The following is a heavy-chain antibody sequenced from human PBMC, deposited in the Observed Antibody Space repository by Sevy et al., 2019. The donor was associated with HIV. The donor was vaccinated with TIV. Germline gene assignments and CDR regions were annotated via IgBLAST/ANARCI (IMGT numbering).Heavy chain of an antibody. CDR3: ARGPSLIVAGAAGYLDY. V-gene: IGHV3-33*01. Sequence: GGSLRLPCTASGFTFSSFGVHWVRQAPGKGLEWVALMWYDGHKKYYADSVKGRFSISRDSSKNTVYLQMNNLRAEDTAVYYCARGPSLIVAGAAGYLDYWGQGTLVTVSS. J-gene: IGHJ4*02. CDR2: MWYDGHKK. D-gene: IGHD2-21*01. CDR1: GFTFSSFG.